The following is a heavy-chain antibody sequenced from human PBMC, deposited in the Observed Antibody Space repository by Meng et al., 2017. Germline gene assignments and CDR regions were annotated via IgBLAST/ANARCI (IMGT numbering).Heavy chain of an antibody. CDR2: IKQEGSEK. J-gene: IGHJ3*02. D-gene: IGHD6-19*01. CDR1: GFTFSSYW. Sequence: GESLKISCAASGFTFSSYWMSWVRQAPGKGLEGVANIKQEGSEKYYVDSVKGRFTIARDNAKNSLYLQMNSLRAEDTAVYYCERCSSGWYDDAFDIWGQGTMVTVSS. CDR3: ERCSSGWYDDAFDI. V-gene: IGHV3-7*01.